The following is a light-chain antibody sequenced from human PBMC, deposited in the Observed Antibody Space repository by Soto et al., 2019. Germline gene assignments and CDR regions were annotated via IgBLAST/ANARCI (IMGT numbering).Light chain of an antibody. CDR2: DVS. V-gene: IGLV2-14*01. CDR1: SSDVGGYNY. Sequence: QSVLTQPASVSGSPGQSITIACTGTSSDVGGYNYVSWYQQHPGKAPKLLIYDVSDRPSGVSNRFSGSKSGNTASLTISGLQAGDEADYYCSSYTTSSTLEVFGTGTKRTVL. CDR3: SSYTTSSTLEV. J-gene: IGLJ1*01.